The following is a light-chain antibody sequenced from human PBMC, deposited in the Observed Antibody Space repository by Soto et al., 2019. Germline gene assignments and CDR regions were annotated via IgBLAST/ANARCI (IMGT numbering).Light chain of an antibody. V-gene: IGKV1-5*01. CDR2: DAS. CDR3: QQYSTYPWT. Sequence: DIQLTQSPSTLSASVGDSVTITCWASQSISSWLAWYQQKKGKSPKVLIFDASSLESGVPSRFRGSGSATEFTLTISRLQPDDFETYYCQQYSTYPWTFGQGTKVDIK. CDR1: QSISSW. J-gene: IGKJ1*01.